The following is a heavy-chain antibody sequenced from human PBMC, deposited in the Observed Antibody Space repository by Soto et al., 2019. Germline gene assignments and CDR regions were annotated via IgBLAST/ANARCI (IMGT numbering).Heavy chain of an antibody. J-gene: IGHJ4*02. CDR1: GFTFSSYS. V-gene: IGHV3-21*01. Sequence: EVQLVESGGGLVKPGGSLRLSCAASGFTFSSYSMNWVRQAPGKGLEWVSSISSSSSYIYYADSVKGRFTISRDNAKNSLYLQMNSLRAEDTAVYYCARSWGSGSYRFDYWGQGTLVTVSS. CDR2: ISSSSSYI. CDR3: ARSWGSGSYRFDY. D-gene: IGHD3-10*01.